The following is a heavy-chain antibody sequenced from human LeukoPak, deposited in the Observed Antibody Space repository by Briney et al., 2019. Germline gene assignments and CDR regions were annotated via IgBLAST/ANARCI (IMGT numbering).Heavy chain of an antibody. V-gene: IGHV4-39*07. Sequence: SETLSLTCTVSGGSISSSSYYWGWIRQPPGKGLEWIGSIYHSGSTYYNPSLKSRVTISVDTSKNQFSLKLSSVTAADTAVYYCARVRWELGDAFDIWGQGTMVTVSS. CDR2: IYHSGST. CDR3: ARVRWELGDAFDI. J-gene: IGHJ3*02. CDR1: GGSISSSSYY. D-gene: IGHD1-26*01.